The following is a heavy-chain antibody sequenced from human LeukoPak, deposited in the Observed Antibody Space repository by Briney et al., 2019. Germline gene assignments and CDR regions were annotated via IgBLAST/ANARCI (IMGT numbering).Heavy chain of an antibody. CDR3: ARESSYYYDSSGSFDY. CDR1: GFTFSSYS. J-gene: IGHJ4*02. Sequence: PGGSLRLSCAASGFTFSSYSMNWVRQAPGKGLEWVSYISSSSSTIYYADSVKGRFTISRDNAKNSLYLQMNSLRAEDTAVYYCARESSYYYDSSGSFDYWGQGTLVTVSS. D-gene: IGHD3-22*01. CDR2: ISSSSSTI. V-gene: IGHV3-48*04.